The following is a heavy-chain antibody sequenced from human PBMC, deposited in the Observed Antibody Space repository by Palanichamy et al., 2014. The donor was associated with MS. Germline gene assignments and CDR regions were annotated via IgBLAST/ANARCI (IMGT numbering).Heavy chain of an antibody. V-gene: IGHV4-59*01. J-gene: IGHJ4*02. CDR3: ASSDRGYCSGGSCYSLRY. D-gene: IGHD2-15*01. Sequence: QVQLQESGPGLVKPSETLSLTCTVSGGSISSYYWSWIRQPPGKGLEWIGYIYYSGSTNYNPSLESRVTISVDTSKNQFSLKLSSVTAADTAVYYCASSDRGYCSGGSCYSLRYWGQGTLVTVSS. CDR1: GGSISSYY. CDR2: IYYSGST.